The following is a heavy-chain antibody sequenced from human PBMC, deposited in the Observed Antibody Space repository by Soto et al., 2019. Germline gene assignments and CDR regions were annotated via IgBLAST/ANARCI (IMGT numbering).Heavy chain of an antibody. CDR3: AKDSRDISNYYYYYYYGFDV. CDR1: GFTFSSFA. D-gene: IGHD3-22*01. Sequence: GGSLRLSCAASGFTFSSFAMSWVRQAPGKGLERVSAISGSGGTTNYADSVKGRFTISRDNSKNTLYLQINSLRAEDTAVYYCAKDSRDISNYYYYYYYGFDVWGQGTTVTGSS. V-gene: IGHV3-23*01. J-gene: IGHJ6*02. CDR2: ISGSGGTT.